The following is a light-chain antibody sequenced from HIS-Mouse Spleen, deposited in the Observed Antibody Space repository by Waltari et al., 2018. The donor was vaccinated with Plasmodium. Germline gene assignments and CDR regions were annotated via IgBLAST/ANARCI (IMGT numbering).Light chain of an antibody. CDR1: QRVSSN. CDR2: GAS. V-gene: IGKV3-15*01. CDR3: QQYNNWSFT. Sequence: EIVMTQSPATLSVSPGKRATHSCRARQRVSSNLAWYQQKPGQAPRILIYGASTSATGIPSRFSGSGSGTEFTLTISSLQSEDFAVYYCQQYNNWSFTFGPGTKVDIK. J-gene: IGKJ3*01.